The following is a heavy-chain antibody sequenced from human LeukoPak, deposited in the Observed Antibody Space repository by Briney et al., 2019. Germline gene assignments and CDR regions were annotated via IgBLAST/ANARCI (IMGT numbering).Heavy chain of an antibody. D-gene: IGHD6-13*01. CDR3: ARTRYSRWIESWFDP. Sequence: ASVTVSCKASGYTFTSYYMHWVRQAPGQGLEWMGIINPSGGSTSYAQNFQGRVTMTRDTSTSTVYLELYSLRSEDTAMYYCARTRYSRWIESWFDPWGQGTQVTVSS. J-gene: IGHJ5*02. V-gene: IGHV1-46*01. CDR1: GYTFTSYY. CDR2: INPSGGST.